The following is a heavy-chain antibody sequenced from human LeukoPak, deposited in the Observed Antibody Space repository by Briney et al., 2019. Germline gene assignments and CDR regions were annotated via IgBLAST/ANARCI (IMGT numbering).Heavy chain of an antibody. V-gene: IGHV3-30*04. CDR3: ARGPLYYYDSSGPFDAFDI. CDR2: ISYDESNK. J-gene: IGHJ3*02. CDR1: GFTFSSYA. Sequence: GGSLRLSCAASGFTFSSYAMHWVRQAPGKGLEWVAVISYDESNKYYADSVKGRFTISRDNSKNTLYLQMNSLRAEDTAVYYCARGPLYYYDSSGPFDAFDIWGQGTMVTVSS. D-gene: IGHD3-22*01.